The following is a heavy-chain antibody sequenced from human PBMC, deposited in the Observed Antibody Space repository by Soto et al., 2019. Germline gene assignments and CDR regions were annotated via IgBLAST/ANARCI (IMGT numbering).Heavy chain of an antibody. D-gene: IGHD3-3*01. Sequence: SETLSLTCSVSGASISSYYWSWIRQPAGKGLEWIGRIYTSGSTNYNPSLKSRVTMSVDTSKNQFSLKLSSVTAADTAVYYCARESYDFWRGAWFDPWGQGTLVTVSS. CDR3: ARESYDFWRGAWFDP. CDR1: GASISSYY. V-gene: IGHV4-4*07. J-gene: IGHJ5*02. CDR2: IYTSGST.